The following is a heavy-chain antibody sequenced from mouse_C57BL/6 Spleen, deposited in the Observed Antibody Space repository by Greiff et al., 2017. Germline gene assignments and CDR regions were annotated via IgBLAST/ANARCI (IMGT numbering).Heavy chain of an antibody. CDR3: ARRGSQDYAMDY. CDR1: GFTFTDYG. J-gene: IGHJ4*01. Sequence: EVQGVESGGGLVKPGGSLKLSCAASGFTFTDYGMHWVRQAPEKGLEWVAYISSGSSTIYYAGTVKGRFTISRDNAKNTLFLQMTSLGSEDTAMYYCARRGSQDYAMDYWGQGTSVTVSS. D-gene: IGHD6-2*01. CDR2: ISSGSSTI. V-gene: IGHV5-17*01.